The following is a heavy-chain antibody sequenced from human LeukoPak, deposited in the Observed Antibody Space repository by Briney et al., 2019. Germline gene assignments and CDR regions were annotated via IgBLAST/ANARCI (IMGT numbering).Heavy chain of an antibody. Sequence: SETLSLTCTVSDGSISNYYWSWIRQPPGKGLEWIGYIYYSGSTNYNPSLKSRVTISVDTSKNQFSLKLSSVTAADTAVYYCARDPSSIAARPGGLDAFDIWGQGTMVTVSS. D-gene: IGHD6-6*01. J-gene: IGHJ3*02. CDR2: IYYSGST. CDR1: DGSISNYY. V-gene: IGHV4-59*01. CDR3: ARDPSSIAARPGGLDAFDI.